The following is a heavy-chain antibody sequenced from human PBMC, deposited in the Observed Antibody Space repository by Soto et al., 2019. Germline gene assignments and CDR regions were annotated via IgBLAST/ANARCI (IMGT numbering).Heavy chain of an antibody. J-gene: IGHJ4*02. V-gene: IGHV1-69*01. D-gene: IGHD3-3*01. CDR1: GGTFSSYA. CDR2: IIPIFGTA. Sequence: QVQLVQSGAEVKKPGSSVKVSCTASGGTFSSYAISWVRQAPGQGLEWMGGIIPIFGTANYAQKFQGRVTITADESTSTAYMELSSLRSEDTAVYYCARAPGKVTIFGVVIAHFDYWGQGTLVTVSS. CDR3: ARAPGKVTIFGVVIAHFDY.